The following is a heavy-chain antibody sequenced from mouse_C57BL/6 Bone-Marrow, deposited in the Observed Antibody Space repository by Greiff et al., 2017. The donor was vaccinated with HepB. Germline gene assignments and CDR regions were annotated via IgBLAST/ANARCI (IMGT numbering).Heavy chain of an antibody. CDR2: ISSGGSYT. V-gene: IGHV5-6*01. CDR1: GFTFSSYG. D-gene: IGHD3-2*02. J-gene: IGHJ3*01. Sequence: EVKLVESGGDLVKPGGSLKLSCAASGFTFSSYGMSWVRQTPDKRLEWVATISSGGSYTYYPDSVKGRFTISRDNAKNTLYLQMSSLKSEDTAMYYCAIELRLPAWVAYWGQGTLVTVSA. CDR3: AIELRLPAWVAY.